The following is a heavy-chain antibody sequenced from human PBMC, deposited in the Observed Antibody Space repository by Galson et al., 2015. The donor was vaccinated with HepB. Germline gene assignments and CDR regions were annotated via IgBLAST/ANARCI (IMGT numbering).Heavy chain of an antibody. J-gene: IGHJ1*01. CDR1: GYTFTSYG. V-gene: IGHV1-18*01. CDR3: ARGPRDYGGNGAEYFQH. Sequence: SVKVSCKASGYTFTSYGISWVRQAPGQGLEWMGWISAYNGNTNYAQKLQGRVTMTTDTSTSTAYMELRSLRSDDTAVYYCARGPRDYGGNGAEYFQHWGQGTLVTVSS. CDR2: ISAYNGNT. D-gene: IGHD4-23*01.